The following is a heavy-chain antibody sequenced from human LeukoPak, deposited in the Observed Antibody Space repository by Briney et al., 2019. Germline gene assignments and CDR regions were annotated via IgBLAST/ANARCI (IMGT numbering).Heavy chain of an antibody. CDR1: GGSIMVAAYS. CDR3: ARQGYISGQGFRNNWFDP. CDR2: IYHSGRT. V-gene: IGHV4-30-2*01. Sequence: SETLSLTCTVSGGSIMVAAYSWSWIRQPPGKGLEWIGYIYHSGRTYYNPSLKSRVTISLDRSKNQFSLKLSSVTAADTAVYYCARQGYISGQGFRNNWFDPWGQGSLVTVSS. D-gene: IGHD6-19*01. J-gene: IGHJ5*02.